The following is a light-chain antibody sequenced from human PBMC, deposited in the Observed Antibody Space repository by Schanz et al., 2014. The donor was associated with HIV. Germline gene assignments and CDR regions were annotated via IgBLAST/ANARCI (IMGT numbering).Light chain of an antibody. CDR3: QSYDSSLSRYV. V-gene: IGLV1-51*01. J-gene: IGLJ1*01. CDR2: ADY. Sequence: QSLLTQPPSVSAAPGQRVTISCSGGALNLGHNFVSWYQQFPGTAPKLLIFADYQRPSEIPDRISGSKTGTSATLAITGLQAEDEADYYCQSYDSSLSRYVFGSGTKLTVL. CDR1: ALNLGHNF.